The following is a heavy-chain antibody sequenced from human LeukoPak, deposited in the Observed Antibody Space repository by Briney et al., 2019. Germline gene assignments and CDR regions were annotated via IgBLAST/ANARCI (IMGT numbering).Heavy chain of an antibody. J-gene: IGHJ4*02. V-gene: IGHV3-53*01. CDR3: ARAQKGYYFDY. CDR2: IYSGGST. Sequence: GGSLRLSCAASGFTVSSNYMSWVRQAPGKGLEWVSIIYSGGSTHYADSVKGRSTISRDNSKNTMYLQMNSLRAEDTAVYYCARAQKGYYFDYWGQGTLVTVSS. CDR1: GFTVSSNY.